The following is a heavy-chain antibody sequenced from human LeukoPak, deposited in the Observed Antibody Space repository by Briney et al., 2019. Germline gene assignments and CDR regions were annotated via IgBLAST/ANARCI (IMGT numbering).Heavy chain of an antibody. J-gene: IGHJ4*02. V-gene: IGHV3-15*01. CDR2: IKSKTDGETT. CDR1: GFILINTC. Sequence: GGSLRLSCAASGFILINTCMTWVRQAPGKGLEWVGRIKSKTDGETTDYAAPVKGRFTISRDDSTNTLYLQMNSLKTDDTGVYYCTTYTYSSGWYHFDYWGQGTLVTVSS. D-gene: IGHD6-19*01. CDR3: TTYTYSSGWYHFDY.